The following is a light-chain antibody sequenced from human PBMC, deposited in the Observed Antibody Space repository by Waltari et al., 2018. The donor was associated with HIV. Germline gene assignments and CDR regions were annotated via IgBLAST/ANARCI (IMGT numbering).Light chain of an antibody. CDR1: STDSRFYQY. Sequence: QSALTQPASVSGFLGQSINISCTGISTDSRFYQYVSWYQQYPRKIPRLIIFDINNRPSGVSDHLSGSRSGNSASLTFSGLQSGDEAHYYCASNRLDYTLIFGGGTKLTVL. V-gene: IGLV2-14*03. CDR3: ASNRLDYTLI. J-gene: IGLJ2*01. CDR2: DIN.